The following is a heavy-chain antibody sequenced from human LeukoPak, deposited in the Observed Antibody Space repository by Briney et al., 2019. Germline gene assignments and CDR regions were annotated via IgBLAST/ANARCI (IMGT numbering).Heavy chain of an antibody. CDR1: GFIFNNYA. J-gene: IGHJ6*03. CDR2: IYSGGST. Sequence: GGSLRLSCAAYGFIFNNYAMAWVRQAPGKGLEWVSVIYSGGSTYYADSVKGRFTISRDNSKNMLYLQMNSLRAEDTAVYFCAREPSYYMDVWGKGTTVTVSS. V-gene: IGHV3-53*01. CDR3: AREPSYYMDV.